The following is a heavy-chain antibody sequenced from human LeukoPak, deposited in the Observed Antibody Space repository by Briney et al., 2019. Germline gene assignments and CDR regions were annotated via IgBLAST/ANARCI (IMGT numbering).Heavy chain of an antibody. J-gene: IGHJ6*03. Sequence: ASVKVSCKASGYTFTGYYMHWVRQAPGQGLEWMGWINPNSGGTNYAQKFQGRVTMTRDTSISTAYMELSRLRSDDTAVYYCARALLGITIFYYYYMDVWGKGTTVTVSS. CDR1: GYTFTGYY. CDR2: INPNSGGT. CDR3: ARALLGITIFYYYYMDV. D-gene: IGHD3-3*01. V-gene: IGHV1-2*02.